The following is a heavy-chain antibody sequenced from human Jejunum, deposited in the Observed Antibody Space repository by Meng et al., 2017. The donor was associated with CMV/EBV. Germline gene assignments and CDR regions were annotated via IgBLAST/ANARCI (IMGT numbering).Heavy chain of an antibody. V-gene: IGHV3-48*04. J-gene: IGHJ6*02. CDR1: YW. CDR2: ISVGSTVI. D-gene: IGHD3-10*01. Sequence: YWMTWVRQAPGKGLEWISYISVGSTVIYYADSVRGRFTISRDNAKNSLYLQMNSLRVEDTAVYYCAKRINLVRGRIMDYYATDVWGQGTTVTVSS. CDR3: AKRINLVRGRIMDYYATDV.